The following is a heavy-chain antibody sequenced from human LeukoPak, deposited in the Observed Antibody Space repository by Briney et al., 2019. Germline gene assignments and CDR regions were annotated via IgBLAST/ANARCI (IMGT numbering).Heavy chain of an antibody. CDR3: AKENGAGYGHGTDV. V-gene: IGHV3-23*01. CDR1: GFTFSSYA. D-gene: IGHD2-2*03. J-gene: IGHJ6*02. CDR2: VSGSGSNT. Sequence: GGSLRLSCAASGFTFSSYAMSWARQAPGKGLEWVSAVSGSGSNTYYTDSVQGRFTISRDNSKNTLYLQMDSLRAGDTALYYCAKENGAGYGHGTDVWGQGTTVTVSS.